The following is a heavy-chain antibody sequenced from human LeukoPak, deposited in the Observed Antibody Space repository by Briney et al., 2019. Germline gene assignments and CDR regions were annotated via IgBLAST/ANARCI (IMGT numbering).Heavy chain of an antibody. J-gene: IGHJ4*02. D-gene: IGHD5-18*01. V-gene: IGHV3-30*18. Sequence: PGRSLRLSCAASGFTFSSYGMHWVRQAPGKGLEWVAVISYDGSNKYYADSVKGRFTISRDNSKNTLYLQMNSLRAEDTAVYYCAKGGRYSYGVFDYWGQGTLVTVSS. CDR3: AKGGRYSYGVFDY. CDR1: GFTFSSYG. CDR2: ISYDGSNK.